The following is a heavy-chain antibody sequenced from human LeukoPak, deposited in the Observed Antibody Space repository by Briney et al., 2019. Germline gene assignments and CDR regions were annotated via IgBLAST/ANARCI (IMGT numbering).Heavy chain of an antibody. J-gene: IGHJ5*02. Sequence: SETRSLTCTVSGYSISSGYYWGWIRQPPGKGLEWIGSIYHSGSTNYNPSLKSRVTISVDTSKNLFSLKLNSVTAADTAVYYCARSKGYYDSSAYSEDNWFDPWGQGTLVTVSS. V-gene: IGHV4-38-2*02. CDR3: ARSKGYYDSSAYSEDNWFDP. D-gene: IGHD3-22*01. CDR2: IYHSGST. CDR1: GYSISSGYY.